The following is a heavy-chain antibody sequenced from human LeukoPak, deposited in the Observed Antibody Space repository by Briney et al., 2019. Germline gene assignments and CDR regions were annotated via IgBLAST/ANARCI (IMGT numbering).Heavy chain of an antibody. CDR2: IYTGGST. Sequence: SQTLSLTCTVSGGSISSGSYYWSWIRQPAGKGLEWIGRIYTGGSTNYNPSLKSRVTISVDTSKNQFSLKLSSVTAADTAVYYCARDRVLLAFYYYMDVWGKGTTVTVS. J-gene: IGHJ6*03. CDR1: GGSISSGSYY. D-gene: IGHD2/OR15-2a*01. V-gene: IGHV4-61*02. CDR3: ARDRVLLAFYYYMDV.